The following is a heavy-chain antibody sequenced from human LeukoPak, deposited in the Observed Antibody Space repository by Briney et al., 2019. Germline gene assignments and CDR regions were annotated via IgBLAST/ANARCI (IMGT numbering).Heavy chain of an antibody. CDR1: GFTFSSYG. V-gene: IGHV3-33*01. J-gene: IGHJ4*02. Sequence: PGRSLRLSCAASGFTFSSYGMHWVRQAPGKGLEWVAVIWYDGSNKYYADSVKGRFTISRDNSKNTLYLQMNSLRAEDTAVYYCARDNYYDSSGYFNFDYWGQGTLVTVSS. CDR3: ARDNYYDSSGYFNFDY. CDR2: IWYDGSNK. D-gene: IGHD3-22*01.